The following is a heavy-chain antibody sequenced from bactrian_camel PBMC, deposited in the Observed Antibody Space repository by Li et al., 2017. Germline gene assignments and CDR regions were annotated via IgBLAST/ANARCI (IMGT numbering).Heavy chain of an antibody. CDR3: AAKTQGGACHIRLADSFSV. CDR2: IYIDDGLP. CDR1: GFINSIAS. D-gene: IGHD7*01. V-gene: IGHV3S54*01. Sequence: HVQLVESGGGSVQAGGSLRLSCAASGFINSIASVGWFRQAPGKEREAVAAIYIDDGLPFYADSVRGRFTISQDKAKNTVYLQMDSLEPEDTAMYYCAAKTQGGACHIRLADSFSVWGQGTQVTVS. J-gene: IGHJ4*01.